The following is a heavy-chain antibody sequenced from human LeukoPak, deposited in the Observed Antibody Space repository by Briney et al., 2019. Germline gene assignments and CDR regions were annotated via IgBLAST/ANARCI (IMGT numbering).Heavy chain of an antibody. V-gene: IGHV3-23*01. Sequence: PGGTLRLSCAASGFTFSSYGMSWVRQAPGKGLEWVSAISGSGGSTYYADSVKGRFTISRDNSKNTLYLQMNSLRAEDTAVYYCARARLAAAATGAFDIWGQGTMVTVSS. J-gene: IGHJ3*02. CDR2: ISGSGGST. CDR1: GFTFSSYG. CDR3: ARARLAAAATGAFDI. D-gene: IGHD6-13*01.